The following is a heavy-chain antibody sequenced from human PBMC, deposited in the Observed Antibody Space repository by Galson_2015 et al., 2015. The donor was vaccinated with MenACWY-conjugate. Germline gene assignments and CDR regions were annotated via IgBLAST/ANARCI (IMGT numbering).Heavy chain of an antibody. J-gene: IGHJ4*02. D-gene: IGHD4-17*01. Sequence: SLRLSCAASGFTFYTYIMSWVRQSPGKGLEWVAGIYGSGHRDTFYADSVKGRFTISRDESNNLVYLQMTSLRVEDTAVYYCAKERHPDGVWNFDYWGQGILVTVSS. CDR2: IYGSGHRDT. CDR3: AKERHPDGVWNFDY. CDR1: GFTFYTYI. V-gene: IGHV3-23*01.